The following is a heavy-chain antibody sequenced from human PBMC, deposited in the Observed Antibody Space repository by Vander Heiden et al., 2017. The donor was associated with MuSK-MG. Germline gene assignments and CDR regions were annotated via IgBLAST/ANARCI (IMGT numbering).Heavy chain of an antibody. D-gene: IGHD2-21*02. Sequence: QLQLQESGPGLVKSSGTLSLTCTVSGDSIHSLSPLWGWIRQPPGKGLAWVGSIDYRGTTSYNPSLRSRVTISRDPSKNQVSLRLSSVTAADTAVYFCARLKKGDYYYSYYMDVWGKGTTVTVSS. CDR1: GDSIHSLSPL. J-gene: IGHJ6*03. CDR3: ARLKKGDYYYSYYMDV. V-gene: IGHV4-39*01. CDR2: IDYRGTT.